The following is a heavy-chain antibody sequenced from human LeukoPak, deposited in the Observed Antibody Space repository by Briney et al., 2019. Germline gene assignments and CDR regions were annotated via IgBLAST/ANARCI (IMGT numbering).Heavy chain of an antibody. CDR1: GYSISSGYY. D-gene: IGHD5-18*01. Sequence: PSETLSLTCAVSGYSISSGYYWGWIRQPPGKGLEWIGSIYHSGSTYYNPSLKSRVTISVDTSKNQFSLKLSSVTAADTAVYYCARRAQNTAMVLVFDYWGQGTLDTVSS. J-gene: IGHJ4*02. CDR2: IYHSGST. V-gene: IGHV4-38-2*01. CDR3: ARRAQNTAMVLVFDY.